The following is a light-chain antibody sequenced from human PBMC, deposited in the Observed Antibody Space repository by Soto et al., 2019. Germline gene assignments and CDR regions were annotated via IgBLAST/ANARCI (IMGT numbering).Light chain of an antibody. J-gene: IGLJ2*01. CDR1: RSNIESNT. CDR3: VAWDDSLNGVV. Sequence: QAVVTQPPSASGTPGQRVTISCSGRRSNIESNTVNWYQQLPGTAPKLLIYSDSQRPSGVPDRFSGSKSGTSASLAISGLQSEDEADYYCVAWDDSLNGVVFGGGTKLTVL. CDR2: SDS. V-gene: IGLV1-44*01.